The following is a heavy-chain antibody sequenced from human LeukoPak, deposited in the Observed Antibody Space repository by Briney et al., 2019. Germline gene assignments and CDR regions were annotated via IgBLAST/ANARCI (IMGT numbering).Heavy chain of an antibody. J-gene: IGHJ6*04. Sequence: SETLSLTCAVYGGSFSGYYWSWIRQPPGKGLEWIGEINHSGSTNYNPSLKSRVTISVDTSKNQFSLKLSSVTAADTAVYYCARCSTNSYYYYGMDVWGKGTTVTVSS. D-gene: IGHD2-2*01. V-gene: IGHV4-34*01. CDR2: INHSGST. CDR1: GGSFSGYY. CDR3: ARCSTNSYYYYGMDV.